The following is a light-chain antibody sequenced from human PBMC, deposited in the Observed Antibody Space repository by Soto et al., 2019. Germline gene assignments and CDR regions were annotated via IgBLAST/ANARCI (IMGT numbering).Light chain of an antibody. CDR3: CSYGGSYTGV. Sequence: QSVLTQPRSVSGSPGQSVTISCTGASGDVGGYNFVSWYQQHPGKAPTLMIFDVSQRPSGVPDRFSGSKPGNTASLTISGLQAEDEADYYCCSYGGSYTGVFGGGTKVTVL. CDR2: DVS. V-gene: IGLV2-11*01. J-gene: IGLJ3*02. CDR1: SGDVGGYNF.